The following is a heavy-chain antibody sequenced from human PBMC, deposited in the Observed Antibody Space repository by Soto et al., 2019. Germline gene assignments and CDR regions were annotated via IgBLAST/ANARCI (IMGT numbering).Heavy chain of an antibody. J-gene: IGHJ6*02. Sequence: GSLRLSCAASGFTFSSYAMSWVRQAPGRGLEWVSAISGSGGSTYYADSVKGRFTISRDNSKNTLYLQMNSLRAEDTAVYYCAKYMSYYYDSSGYYYSASETYYGMDVWGQGTTVTVSS. CDR2: ISGSGGST. CDR3: AKYMSYYYDSSGYYYSASETYYGMDV. V-gene: IGHV3-23*01. D-gene: IGHD3-22*01. CDR1: GFTFSSYA.